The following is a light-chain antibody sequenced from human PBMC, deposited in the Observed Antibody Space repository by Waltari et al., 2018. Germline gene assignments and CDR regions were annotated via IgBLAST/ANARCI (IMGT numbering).Light chain of an antibody. J-gene: IGLJ2*01. CDR3: SSYTSSTLVV. CDR1: SNDVGGYNY. CDR2: DVS. V-gene: IGLV2-14*03. Sequence: QSALTQPASVSGSPGQSITISCTGTSNDVGGYNYVSWYQQHPGKAPKLMIYDVSNRPSGVSNRFSGSKCGNTASLTISGLQAEDEGNYYCSSYTSSTLVVFGGGTNLTVL.